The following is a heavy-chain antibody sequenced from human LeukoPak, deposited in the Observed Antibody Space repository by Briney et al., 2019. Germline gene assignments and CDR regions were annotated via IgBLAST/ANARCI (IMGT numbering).Heavy chain of an antibody. V-gene: IGHV1-69*05. D-gene: IGHD3-22*01. Sequence: GSSVKVSCKASGGTFSSYAISWVRQAPGQGLEWMGGIIPISGTANYAQKFQGRVTITTDESTSTAYMELSSLRSEDTAVYYCARDGGYYDSSGYLQFDCWGQGTLVTVSS. J-gene: IGHJ4*02. CDR1: GGTFSSYA. CDR2: IIPISGTA. CDR3: ARDGGYYDSSGYLQFDC.